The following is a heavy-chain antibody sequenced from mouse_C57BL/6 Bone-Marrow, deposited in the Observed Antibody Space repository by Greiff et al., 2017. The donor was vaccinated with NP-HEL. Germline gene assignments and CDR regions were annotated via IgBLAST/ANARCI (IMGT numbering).Heavy chain of an antibody. Sequence: QVQLQQPGAELVKPGASVKMSCKASGYTFTSYWITWVKQRPGQGLEWIGDIYPGSGSTNNNEKFKSKATLTVDTSSSTDYMQLSSLTSEDSAVYYCARRAAQTYYAMDYWGQGTSVTVSS. V-gene: IGHV1-55*01. CDR1: GYTFTSYW. J-gene: IGHJ4*01. CDR2: IYPGSGST. D-gene: IGHD3-2*02. CDR3: ARRAAQTYYAMDY.